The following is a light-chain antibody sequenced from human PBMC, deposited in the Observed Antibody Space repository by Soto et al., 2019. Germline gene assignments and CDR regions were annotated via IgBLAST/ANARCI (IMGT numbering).Light chain of an antibody. V-gene: IGKV1-5*01. CDR2: DAS. J-gene: IGKJ5*01. Sequence: DIQMTQSPSTLSASVGDRVTITCRASQSISSWLAWYQQKPGKAPKLLIYDASSLESGVPSRFSGSGSGTEFTLTSSSLQPDDFATHYCQQYNSYRITFGQGTRLEIK. CDR1: QSISSW. CDR3: QQYNSYRIT.